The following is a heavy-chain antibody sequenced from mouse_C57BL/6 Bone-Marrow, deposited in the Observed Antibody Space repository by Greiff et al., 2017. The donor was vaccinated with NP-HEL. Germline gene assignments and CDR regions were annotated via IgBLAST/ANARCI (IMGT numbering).Heavy chain of an antibody. J-gene: IGHJ1*03. Sequence: QVQLQQSGAELVRPGTSVKVSCKASGYAFTNYLIEWVKQRPGQGLEWIGVINPGSGGTNYNEKFKGKGTLTADKSSSTAYMQLSSLTSEDSAVYFCAREGNYWYFDVWGTGTTVTVSS. CDR2: INPGSGGT. V-gene: IGHV1-54*01. CDR1: GYAFTNYL. D-gene: IGHD2-1*01. CDR3: AREGNYWYFDV.